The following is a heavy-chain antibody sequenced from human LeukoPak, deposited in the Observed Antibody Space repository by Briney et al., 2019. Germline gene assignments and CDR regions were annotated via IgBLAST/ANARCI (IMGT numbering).Heavy chain of an antibody. CDR1: GFTSSSYW. J-gene: IGHJ5*02. Sequence: GGSLRLSCAASGFTSSSYWMHWVRQVPGKGLVWVLRISGDGTARNYADSVKGRFTISRDDAKNTVDLQMNSLRGEDTAVYYCVRGRGSYGWFDPWGQGTLVTVSS. CDR3: VRGRGSYGWFDP. CDR2: ISGDGTAR. D-gene: IGHD3-10*01. V-gene: IGHV3-74*01.